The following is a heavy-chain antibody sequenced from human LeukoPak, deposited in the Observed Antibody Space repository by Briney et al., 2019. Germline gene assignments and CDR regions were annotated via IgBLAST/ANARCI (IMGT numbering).Heavy chain of an antibody. CDR3: ARDPPYGGHYFDY. CDR2: ISSTGTNI. CDR1: GFTFSDYS. D-gene: IGHD4/OR15-4a*01. V-gene: IGHV3-48*04. Sequence: PGGSLRRSCAASGFTFSDYSMNWVRQAPGKGLEWLSYISSTGTNIYYADSVKGRFTISRDNAKNSLYLQMNSLGAEDTALYYCARDPPYGGHYFDYWGQGTLVTVAS. J-gene: IGHJ4*02.